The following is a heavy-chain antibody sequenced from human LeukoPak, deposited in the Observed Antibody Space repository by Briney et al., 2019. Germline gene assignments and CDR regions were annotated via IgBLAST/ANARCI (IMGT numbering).Heavy chain of an antibody. CDR3: ARGLAVATIVYYYGMDV. V-gene: IGHV1-69*13. J-gene: IGHJ6*02. D-gene: IGHD5-12*01. CDR2: IIPIFGTA. CDR1: GGTFSSYA. Sequence: SVKVSCKASGGTFSSYAISWVRQAPGQGLEWMGGIIPIFGTANYAQKFQGRVTITADESTSTAYMELSSLRSEDTAVYYCARGLAVATIVYYYGMDVWGQGTTVTVSS.